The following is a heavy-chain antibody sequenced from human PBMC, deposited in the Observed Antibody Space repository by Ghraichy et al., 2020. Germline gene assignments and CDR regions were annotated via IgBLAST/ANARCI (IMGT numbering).Heavy chain of an antibody. D-gene: IGHD6-19*01. CDR1: GFTFSSYG. CDR3: ARDMRQWLGTIDY. Sequence: GGSLRLSCAASGFTFSSYGMHWVRQAPGKGLEWVAVIWYDGSNKYYADSVKGRFTISRDNSKNTLYLQMNSLRAEDTAVYYCARDMRQWLGTIDYWGQGTLVTVSS. J-gene: IGHJ4*02. V-gene: IGHV3-33*08. CDR2: IWYDGSNK.